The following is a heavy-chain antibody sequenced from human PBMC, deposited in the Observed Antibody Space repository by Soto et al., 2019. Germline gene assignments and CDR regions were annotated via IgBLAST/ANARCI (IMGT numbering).Heavy chain of an antibody. CDR3: ARDGXVVAATLGTPHFDY. D-gene: IGHD2-15*01. Sequence: ASVKVSCKAYGYTFTRYAMHWARQAPGQRLEWMGWINAGNGNTKYSQKFQGRVTITRDTSASTAYMELSSLRSEDTAVYYCARDGXVVAATLGTPHFDYWGQGTLVTVSS. J-gene: IGHJ4*02. CDR1: GYTFTRYA. CDR2: INAGNGNT. V-gene: IGHV1-3*01.